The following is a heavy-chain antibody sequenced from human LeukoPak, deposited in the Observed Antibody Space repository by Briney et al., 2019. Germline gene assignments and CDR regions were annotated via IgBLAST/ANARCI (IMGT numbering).Heavy chain of an antibody. J-gene: IGHJ4*02. CDR1: GGSISSSNYY. D-gene: IGHD2-15*01. Sequence: PSQTLSLTCSVSGGSISSSNYYWSWIRQPAGKGLEWIGRIYTSESTNYNPSLKSRVTMSVDTSKNKFSLKLSSVTAADTAVYYCARVICSGGSCRFDYWGQGTLVTVSS. CDR2: IYTSEST. V-gene: IGHV4-61*02. CDR3: ARVICSGGSCRFDY.